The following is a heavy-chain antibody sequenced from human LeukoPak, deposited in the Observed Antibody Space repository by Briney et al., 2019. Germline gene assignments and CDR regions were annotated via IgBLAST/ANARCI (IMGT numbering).Heavy chain of an antibody. J-gene: IGHJ5*02. Sequence: GGSLRLSCTASGFTLSSYEMSWIRQAPGKGLEWVSGIDYSGGSTYYADSVKGRFTISRDNAKNTLYLQLNSLRAEDTAVYFCARQSGGPYNWFDPWGQGTLVTVSS. CDR1: GFTLSSYE. CDR3: ARQSGGPYNWFDP. V-gene: IGHV3-23*01. D-gene: IGHD2-15*01. CDR2: IDYSGGST.